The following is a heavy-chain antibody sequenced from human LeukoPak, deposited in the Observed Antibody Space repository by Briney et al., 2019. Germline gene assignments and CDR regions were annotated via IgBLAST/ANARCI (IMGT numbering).Heavy chain of an antibody. Sequence: AASVKVSCKASGYTFTSYGISWVRQAPGQGLEWMGWISAYNGNTNYAQKLQGRVTMTTDTSTSTAYMELRSLRSEDTAVYYCPRGYSYGYWFDPWGQGTLVTVSS. D-gene: IGHD5-18*01. J-gene: IGHJ5*02. CDR1: GYTFTSYG. CDR2: ISAYNGNT. CDR3: PRGYSYGYWFDP. V-gene: IGHV1-18*01.